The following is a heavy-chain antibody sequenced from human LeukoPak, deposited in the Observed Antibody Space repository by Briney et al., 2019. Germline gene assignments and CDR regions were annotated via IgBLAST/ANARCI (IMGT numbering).Heavy chain of an antibody. CDR2: INHSGST. CDR1: GGSISSSSYY. D-gene: IGHD6-13*01. CDR3: ARGRSWYPPDY. Sequence: SETLSLTCTVSGGSISSSSYYWSWIRQPPGKGLEWIGEINHSGSTNYNPSLKSRVTISVDTSKNQFSLKLSSVTAADTAVYYCARGRSWYPPDYWGQGTLVTVSS. J-gene: IGHJ4*02. V-gene: IGHV4-39*07.